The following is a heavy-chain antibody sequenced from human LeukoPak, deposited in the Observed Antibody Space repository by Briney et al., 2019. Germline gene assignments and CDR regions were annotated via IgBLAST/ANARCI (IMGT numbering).Heavy chain of an antibody. CDR2: IKQDGSEK. J-gene: IGHJ6*03. V-gene: IGHV3-7*01. D-gene: IGHD5-12*01. Sequence: GGSLRLSCAASGFTFSNYNMNWVRQAPGKGLEWVANIKQDGSEKYYVDSVKGRFTISRDNAKNSLYLQMNSLRAEDTAVYYCARDEIVATTKANYYYYMDVWGKGTTVTISS. CDR1: GFTFSNYN. CDR3: ARDEIVATTKANYYYYMDV.